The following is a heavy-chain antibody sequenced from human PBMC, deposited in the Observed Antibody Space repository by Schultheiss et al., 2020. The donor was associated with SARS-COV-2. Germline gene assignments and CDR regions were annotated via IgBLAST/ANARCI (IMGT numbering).Heavy chain of an antibody. CDR3: AAADRFRTPNYYYYGMDD. CDR2: ISAYNGNT. Sequence: ASLKVSCKASGYTFTSYGISWVRQAPGQGPGWMGWISAYNGNTNYGQKFQGRITMTTDTSTSTAYMELSSLRSEDTAVYYCAAADRFRTPNYYYYGMDDWGQGTTGTGAS. D-gene: IGHD6-13*01. J-gene: IGHJ6*02. CDR1: GYTFTSYG. V-gene: IGHV1-18*04.